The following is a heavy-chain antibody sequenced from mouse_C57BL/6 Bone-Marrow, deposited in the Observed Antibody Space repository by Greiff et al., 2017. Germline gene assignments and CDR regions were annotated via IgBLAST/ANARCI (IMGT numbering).Heavy chain of an antibody. CDR3: ARRGDPYYFDY. CDR1: GFTFSDYY. V-gene: IGHV5-12*01. J-gene: IGHJ2*01. CDR2: ISNGGGST. D-gene: IGHD2-13*01. Sequence: EVKLVEPGGGLVQPGGSLKLSCAASGFTFSDYYMYWVRQTPEKRLEWVAYISNGGGSTYYPDTVKGRFTISRDNAKNTLYLQMSRLKSEDTAMYYCARRGDPYYFDYWGQGTTLTVSS.